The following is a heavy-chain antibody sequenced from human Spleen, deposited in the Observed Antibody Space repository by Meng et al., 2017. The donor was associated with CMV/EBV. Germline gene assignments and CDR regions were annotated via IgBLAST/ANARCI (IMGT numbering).Heavy chain of an antibody. J-gene: IGHJ3*02. D-gene: IGHD3-16*01. CDR1: GFTFSSYW. CDR3: AKTLGTVLGDDAFDI. V-gene: IGHV3-7*03. CDR2: IKQDGSEK. Sequence: GESLKISCAASGFTFSSYWMSWVRQAPGKGLEWVANIKQDGSEKYYVDSVKGRFTISRDNAKNSLYLQMSSLRAEDTALYYCAKTLGTVLGDDAFDIWGQGTMVTVSS.